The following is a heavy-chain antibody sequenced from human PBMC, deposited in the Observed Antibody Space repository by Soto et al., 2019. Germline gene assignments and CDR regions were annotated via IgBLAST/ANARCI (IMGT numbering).Heavy chain of an antibody. CDR2: IIPISETT. D-gene: IGHD3-22*01. Sequence: QVQLVQSGAEVKKPGSSVKVSCKASGGTFSSLDINWVRQAPGQGLEWMGGIIPISETTNYAQIFQGRVSIVADKSTSTAYMELSRLRSEDTAVYYCARALLSQSYDSGGYVSYFHAMDVWGQGTPVTVSS. V-gene: IGHV1-69*06. CDR3: ARALLSQSYDSGGYVSYFHAMDV. CDR1: GGTFSSLD. J-gene: IGHJ6*02.